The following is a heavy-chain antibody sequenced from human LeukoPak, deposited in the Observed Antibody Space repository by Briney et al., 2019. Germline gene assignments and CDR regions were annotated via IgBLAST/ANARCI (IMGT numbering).Heavy chain of an antibody. CDR1: GGSLSGYY. CDR2: IYYSGST. CDR3: ARDSYYYGSGFDP. Sequence: SETLSLTCAVYGGSLSGYYWSWIRQPPGKGLEWIGYIYYSGSTNYNPSLKSRVTISVDTSKNQFSLKLSSVTAADTAVYYCARDSYYYGSGFDPWGQGTLVTVSS. V-gene: IGHV4-59*01. D-gene: IGHD3-10*01. J-gene: IGHJ5*02.